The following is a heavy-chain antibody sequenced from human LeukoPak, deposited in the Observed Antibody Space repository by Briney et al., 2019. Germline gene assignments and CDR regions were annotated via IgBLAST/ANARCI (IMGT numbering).Heavy chain of an antibody. D-gene: IGHD6-13*01. CDR1: GFTFSSYA. V-gene: IGHV3-23*01. CDR2: ISGSGFST. J-gene: IGHJ4*02. Sequence: GRSLRLSCAASGFTFSSYAMSWVRRAPGKGLEWVSAISGSGFSTFYADSVKGRFTISRDISKNTLYLQMNSLRAEDTAVYYFAKVAGTSSWYQVDYWGQGTLVTVPS. CDR3: AKVAGTSSWYQVDY.